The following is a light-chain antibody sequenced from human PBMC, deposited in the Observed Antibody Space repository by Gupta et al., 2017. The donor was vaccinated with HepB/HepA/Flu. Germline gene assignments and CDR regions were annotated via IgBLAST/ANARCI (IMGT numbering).Light chain of an antibody. CDR2: GAS. CDR3: QQERSSPRT. J-gene: IGKJ1*01. Sequence: IALSHPPCTLSLAPGEIATLSCGARQSVRSRYLAWYQQKPGQAPRLLIYGASSRATGIPDRFSGSGSGTEFTLTISRREPEDFAVYYCQQERSSPRTFGQGTKVEIK. CDR1: QSVRSRY. V-gene: IGKV3-20*01.